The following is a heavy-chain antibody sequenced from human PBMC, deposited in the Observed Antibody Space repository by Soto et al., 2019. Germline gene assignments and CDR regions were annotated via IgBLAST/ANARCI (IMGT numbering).Heavy chain of an antibody. CDR3: ASPIMVRGVFPYYYYYYGMDV. J-gene: IGHJ6*02. V-gene: IGHV4-39*01. D-gene: IGHD3-10*01. CDR2: IYYNGST. CDR1: AGSTSISSYH. Sequence: SQSLSLTCTVSAGSTSISSYHWGWIRQPPGQGLEWIGSIYYNGSTYDNTHLNSRITLSVDTSKNHFSLKLSFVTAADTAVYYCASPIMVRGVFPYYYYYYGMDVWGQGTTVT.